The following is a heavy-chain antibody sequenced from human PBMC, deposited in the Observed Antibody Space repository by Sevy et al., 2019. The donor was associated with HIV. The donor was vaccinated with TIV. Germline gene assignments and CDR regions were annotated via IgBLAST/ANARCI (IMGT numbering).Heavy chain of an antibody. J-gene: IGHJ4*02. D-gene: IGHD6-19*01. V-gene: IGHV3-30-3*01. CDR1: GFTFSSYA. Sequence: GGSLRLSCAASGFTFSSYAMHWVRQAPGKGLEWVAVISYDGSNKYYADSVKGRFTISRDNSKNTLYLQMNSLRAEDTAVYYCTRDAGYSTGWYPSDYWGQGTLVTVSS. CDR3: TRDAGYSTGWYPSDY. CDR2: ISYDGSNK.